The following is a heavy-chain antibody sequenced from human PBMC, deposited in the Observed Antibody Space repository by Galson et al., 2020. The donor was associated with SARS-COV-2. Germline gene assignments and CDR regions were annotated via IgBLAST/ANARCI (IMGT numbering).Heavy chain of an antibody. CDR3: ARDLVPSYYGYYYGMDV. CDR1: GFTFSSYS. CDR2: ISSSSSYI. V-gene: IGHV3-21*01. D-gene: IGHD3-16*01. J-gene: IGHJ6*02. Sequence: GGSLRLSCAASGFTFSSYSMNWVRQAPGKGLDWVSSISSSSSYIYYADSVKGRFTISRDNAKNSLYLQMNSLRAEDTAVYYCARDLVPSYYGYYYGMDVWGQGTTVTVSS.